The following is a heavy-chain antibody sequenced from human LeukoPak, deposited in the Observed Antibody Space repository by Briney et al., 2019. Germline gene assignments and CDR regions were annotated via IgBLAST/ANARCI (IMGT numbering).Heavy chain of an antibody. Sequence: GGSLRLSCAASGFTFSGYSMNWVRQAPGKGLEWVSSISSSSSYIYYADSVKGRFTISRDNAKNSLYLQMNSLRAEDTAVYYCARGAWYSSSSYFDYWGQGTLVTVSS. CDR1: GFTFSGYS. D-gene: IGHD6-6*01. CDR2: ISSSSSYI. J-gene: IGHJ4*02. V-gene: IGHV3-21*01. CDR3: ARGAWYSSSSYFDY.